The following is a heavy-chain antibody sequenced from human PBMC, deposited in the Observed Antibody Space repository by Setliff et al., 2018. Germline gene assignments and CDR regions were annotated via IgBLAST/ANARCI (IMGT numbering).Heavy chain of an antibody. CDR2: INHSGSS. V-gene: IGHV4-34*01. D-gene: IGHD6-6*01. Sequence: PSETLSLTCSAFGGTFSDYYWTWIRQPPGKGLEWIGEINHSGSSNYNPSLKSRVTISIDPSKNQFSLNLKSATATDTAVYFCARGRNVAARLLDSWGQGTLVTVSS. CDR3: ARGRNVAARLLDS. J-gene: IGHJ4*02. CDR1: GGTFSDYY.